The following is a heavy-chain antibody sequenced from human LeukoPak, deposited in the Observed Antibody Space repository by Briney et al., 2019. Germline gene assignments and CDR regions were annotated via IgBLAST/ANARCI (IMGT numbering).Heavy chain of an antibody. D-gene: IGHD1/OR15-1a*01. CDR3: ARATGTDY. J-gene: IGHJ4*02. CDR2: IKQDGSEK. V-gene: IGHV3-7*01. CDR1: GFTFSNAW. Sequence: RGSLRLSCAASGFTFSNAWMSWVRQAPGKGLEWVANIKQDGSEKYYVDSVKGRFTISRDNAKNSLYLQMNSLRAEDTAVYYCARATGTDYWGQGTLVTVSS.